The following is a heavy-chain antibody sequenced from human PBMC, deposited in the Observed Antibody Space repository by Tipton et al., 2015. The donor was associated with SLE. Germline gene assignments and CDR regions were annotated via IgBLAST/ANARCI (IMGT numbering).Heavy chain of an antibody. CDR3: ARDQDSGSSWYHYYYYYGMDA. CDR2: IYYSGST. Sequence: TLSLTCTVSGGSISSSSYYWGWIRQPPGKGLEWIGSIYYSGSTYYNPSLKSRVTISVDTSKNQFSLKLSSVTAADTAVYYCARDQDSGSSWYHYYYYYGMDAWGQGTTVTVSS. D-gene: IGHD6-13*01. V-gene: IGHV4-39*07. J-gene: IGHJ6*02. CDR1: GGSISSSSYY.